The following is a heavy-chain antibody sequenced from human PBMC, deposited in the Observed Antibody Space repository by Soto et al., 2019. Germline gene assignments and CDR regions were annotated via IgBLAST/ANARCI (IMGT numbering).Heavy chain of an antibody. CDR3: ARLDIGYGDYLFDY. D-gene: IGHD4-17*01. Sequence: SETLSLTCTVSGGSISSYYWSWIRQPPGKGLEWIGYIYYSGSTNYNPSLKSRVTISVDTSKNQFSLKLSSVTAADTAVYYCARLDIGYGDYLFDYWGQGTLVTVSS. CDR2: IYYSGST. J-gene: IGHJ4*02. CDR1: GGSISSYY. V-gene: IGHV4-59*08.